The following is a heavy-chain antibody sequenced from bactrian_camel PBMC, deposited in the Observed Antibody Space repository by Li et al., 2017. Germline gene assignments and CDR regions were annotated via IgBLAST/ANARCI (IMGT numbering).Heavy chain of an antibody. CDR3: AADQLYGTCRDVLDFPA. J-gene: IGHJ4*01. Sequence: HVQLVESGGDSVQAGGSLTLSCAASGATYSSNCMGWFRQAPGKEREVVATTYTRARGGGGYYADSVKGRFTISQDNAKNTVYLQMNKLEPEDTALYYCAADQLYGTCRDVLDFPARGQGTQVTVS. V-gene: IGHV3-3*01. D-gene: IGHD7*01. CDR2: TYTRARGGGG. CDR1: GATYSSNC.